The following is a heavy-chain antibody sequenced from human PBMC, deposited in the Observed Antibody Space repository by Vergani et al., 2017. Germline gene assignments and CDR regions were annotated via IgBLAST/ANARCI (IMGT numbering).Heavy chain of an antibody. CDR1: GDSINSSSYY. CDR3: ARDPLYSTTWPFLLRDMDV. V-gene: IGHV4-39*02. J-gene: IGHJ6*02. CDR2: FYYSGNT. Sequence: QLRLQESGPGLVKPSETLSLTCTVSGDSINSSSYYWDWVRQPPGKGLEWIGSFYYSGNTYYNPALKSRITISADTSKNQFSLKLTAVTAADTAVYYCARDPLYSTTWPFLLRDMDVWGQGTTVTVSS. D-gene: IGHD6-13*01.